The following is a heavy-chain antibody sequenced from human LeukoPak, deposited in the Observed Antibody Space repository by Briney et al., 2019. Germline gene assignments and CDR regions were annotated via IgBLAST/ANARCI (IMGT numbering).Heavy chain of an antibody. CDR2: ISYDGSNK. D-gene: IGHD3-16*01. V-gene: IGHV3-30*04. J-gene: IGHJ3*02. CDR3: ARDQEPFGAFDI. Sequence: GGSLRLSCAASGFTFSRYAMHWVRQAPGKGLEWVAVISYDGSNKYYADSVKGRFTISRDNSKNTLYLQMNSLRAEDTAVYYCARDQEPFGAFDIWGQGTMVTVSS. CDR1: GFTFSRYA.